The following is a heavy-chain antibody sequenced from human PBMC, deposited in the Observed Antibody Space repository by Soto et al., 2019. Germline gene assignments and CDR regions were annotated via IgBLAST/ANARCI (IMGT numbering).Heavy chain of an antibody. V-gene: IGHV4-30-4*01. CDR1: CGSIISGDYY. Sequence: SETLSLTRTVSCGSIISGDYYWSWIRQPPGKGLEWIVYIYYSGSTYYNPSLKSRVTISVDTSKNQFSLKLSSVTAADTAVYYCARVLGYCTNGVCYINWFDPWGQGTLVTVS. J-gene: IGHJ5*02. CDR3: ARVLGYCTNGVCYINWFDP. CDR2: IYYSGST. D-gene: IGHD2-8*01.